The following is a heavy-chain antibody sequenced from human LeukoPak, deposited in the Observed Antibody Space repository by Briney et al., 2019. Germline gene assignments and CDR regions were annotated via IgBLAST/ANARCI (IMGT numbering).Heavy chain of an antibody. D-gene: IGHD6-19*01. V-gene: IGHV3-21*01. Sequence: GGSLRLSCAASGFTFSSYSMNWVRQAPGKGLEWVSSISSSSSYIYYADSVKGRFTISRDNAKNSLYLQMNSLRAEDTAVYYCARNQHGYSSGWYDFDYWGQGTLVTVSS. CDR1: GFTFSSYS. J-gene: IGHJ4*02. CDR2: ISSSSSYI. CDR3: ARNQHGYSSGWYDFDY.